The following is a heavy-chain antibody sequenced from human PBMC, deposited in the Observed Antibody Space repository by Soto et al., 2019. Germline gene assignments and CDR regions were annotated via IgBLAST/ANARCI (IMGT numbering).Heavy chain of an antibody. CDR2: ITWDAGSA. CDR1: GFTFDDHT. J-gene: IGHJ4*02. CDR3: AKEKDRIFDY. V-gene: IGHV3-43*01. Sequence: LRLSCAGSGFTFDDHTMHWVRQAPGKGLEWVSLITWDAGSAFYADSVRGRFTISRDNSKNSLYLQMNSLRTEDSALYYCAKEKDRIFDYWGRGTPVTVS.